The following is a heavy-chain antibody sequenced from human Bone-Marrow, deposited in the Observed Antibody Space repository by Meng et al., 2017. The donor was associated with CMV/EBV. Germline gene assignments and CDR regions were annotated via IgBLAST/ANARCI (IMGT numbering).Heavy chain of an antibody. D-gene: IGHD2-2*01. CDR3: ARGWGYCSSTSCYTNYYYYGMDV. V-gene: IGHV3-7*01. Sequence: GGSLRLSCAACGFTFSSYAMSWVRQAPGKGLEWVANIQQNGNEEYYVPSVRGRFTISRDNAKNSLYLQMNSLRAEDTAVYYCARGWGYCSSTSCYTNYYYYGMDVWGQGTTVTVSS. CDR2: IQQNGNEE. J-gene: IGHJ6*02. CDR1: GFTFSSYA.